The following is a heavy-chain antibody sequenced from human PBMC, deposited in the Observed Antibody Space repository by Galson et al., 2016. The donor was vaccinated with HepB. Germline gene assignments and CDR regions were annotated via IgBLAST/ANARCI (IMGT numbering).Heavy chain of an antibody. Sequence: SLRLSCAASGLTFDTYAMHWVRQAPGKGLEWVSGISWNGGSIGYADSVKGRFTISRDNAKNSLYLQMNSLRAEDTALYYCARSARPYYYYHGMDVWGQGTTVTVSS. D-gene: IGHD6-6*01. CDR2: ISWNGGSI. CDR1: GLTFDTYA. V-gene: IGHV3-9*01. J-gene: IGHJ6*02. CDR3: ARSARPYYYYHGMDV.